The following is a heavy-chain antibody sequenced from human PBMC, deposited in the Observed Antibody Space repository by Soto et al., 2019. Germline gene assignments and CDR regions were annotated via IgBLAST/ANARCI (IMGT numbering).Heavy chain of an antibody. V-gene: IGHV4-30-2*06. J-gene: IGHJ4*02. CDR3: AGGDASIYHFDY. Sequence: PSQTLPLTCHVSADSPIFGGYSWNWVLQSPDKGLEWLGYIYYRGSAFYSPSLQSRATMSIDTSRAQFSLNLTSATAADSAVYFCAGGDASIYHFDYWGPGILVTVSS. D-gene: IGHD3-16*02. CDR2: IYYRGSA. CDR1: ADSPIFGGYS.